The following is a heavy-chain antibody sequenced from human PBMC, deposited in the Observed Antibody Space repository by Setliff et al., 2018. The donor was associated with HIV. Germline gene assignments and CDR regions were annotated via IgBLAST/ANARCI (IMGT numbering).Heavy chain of an antibody. CDR1: GGSFSDQY. V-gene: IGHV4-34*01. CDR3: ARFHPYWCDDNGYYGYYFDY. J-gene: IGHJ4*02. D-gene: IGHD3-22*01. CDR2: INYRGTT. Sequence: TSETLSLTCAVYGGSFSDQYWSWIRQPPGKGLEWIGEINYRGTTNDNPSLRSRVTISVDTSRNQFSLKLNSVTAADTAVYYCARFHPYWCDDNGYYGYYFDYWGQGTLVTVSS.